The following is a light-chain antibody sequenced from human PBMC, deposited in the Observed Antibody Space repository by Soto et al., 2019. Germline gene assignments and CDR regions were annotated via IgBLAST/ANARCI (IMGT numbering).Light chain of an antibody. CDR1: QTVNSDY. CDR2: ATS. J-gene: IGKJ1*01. Sequence: EIGLTQSPGTLSLSPGATATLSCRASQTVNSDYLAWFQQRPGQAPRLLIFATSRRATDIPDRFSGSGSGTDFTLAIRRLEPEDFAVYYCHQFGYSPRTFGQGTKVDIK. CDR3: HQFGYSPRT. V-gene: IGKV3-20*01.